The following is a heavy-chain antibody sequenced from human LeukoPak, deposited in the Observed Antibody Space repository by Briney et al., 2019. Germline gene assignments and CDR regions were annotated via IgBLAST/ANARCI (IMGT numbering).Heavy chain of an antibody. J-gene: IGHJ4*02. CDR1: GFTFSSYW. CDR2: INSDGSST. D-gene: IGHD4-23*01. Sequence: PGGSLRLSCAASGFTFSSYWMHWVRQAPGKGLVWVSRINSDGSSTSYADSVKGRFTISRDNAKNTLCLQMNSLRAEDTAVYYCARGGNGYYFDYWGQGTLVTVSS. CDR3: ARGGNGYYFDY. V-gene: IGHV3-74*01.